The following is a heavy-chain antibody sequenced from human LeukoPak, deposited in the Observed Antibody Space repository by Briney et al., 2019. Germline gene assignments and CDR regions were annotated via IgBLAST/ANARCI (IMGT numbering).Heavy chain of an antibody. Sequence: GGSLRLSCAASGFTFSSYEMNWVRQPPGKGLEWVSYISSSGSTIYYADSVKGRFTISRDNAKNSLYLQMNSLRAEDTAVYYCARGRKSGFDYWGQGTLVTVSS. V-gene: IGHV3-48*03. D-gene: IGHD6-25*01. CDR3: ARGRKSGFDY. CDR1: GFTFSSYE. J-gene: IGHJ4*02. CDR2: ISSSGSTI.